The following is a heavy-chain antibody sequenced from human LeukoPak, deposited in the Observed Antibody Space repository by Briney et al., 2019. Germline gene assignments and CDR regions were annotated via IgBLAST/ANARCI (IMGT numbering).Heavy chain of an antibody. CDR3: ARGGDCSSTSCRIFDY. Sequence: ASVKVSCKASGYTFTSYLISWVRQAPGQGLEWMGWISPYNGNTNYVQKLQGRVTMTTDTSTTTAYMDLRNLKFDDTAVYYCARGGDCSSTSCRIFDYWGQGTLVTVSS. D-gene: IGHD2-2*01. J-gene: IGHJ4*02. CDR1: GYTFTSYL. CDR2: ISPYNGNT. V-gene: IGHV1-18*01.